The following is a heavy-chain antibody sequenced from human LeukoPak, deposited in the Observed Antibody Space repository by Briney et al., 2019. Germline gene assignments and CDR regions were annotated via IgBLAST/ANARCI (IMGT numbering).Heavy chain of an antibody. D-gene: IGHD2-21*02. J-gene: IGHJ4*02. Sequence: SETLSLTCTVSGGSISSYYWSWIRQPPGKGLEWIGYIYYSGSTNYNPSLKSRVTISVDTSKNQFSLKLSSVTAADTAVYYCAGVEDCGGDCAYYFDYWGQGTLVTVSS. CDR3: AGVEDCGGDCAYYFDY. V-gene: IGHV4-59*01. CDR2: IYYSGST. CDR1: GGSISSYY.